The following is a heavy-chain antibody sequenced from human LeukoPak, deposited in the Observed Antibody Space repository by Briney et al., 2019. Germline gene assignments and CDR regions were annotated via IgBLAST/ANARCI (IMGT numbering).Heavy chain of an antibody. CDR1: GITFGSYW. CDR2: MRADGSDK. J-gene: IGHJ4*02. Sequence: GGSLRLSCAPSGITFGSYWMTWVRQAPGKGLGCVVDMRADGSDKHYVDSVDGRFTISRDNAKNSLFLEMNSLRAEDTAVYYCARHDGGYGPFDYWGQGTLVTVSS. CDR3: ARHDGGYGPFDY. D-gene: IGHD5-12*01. V-gene: IGHV3-7*05.